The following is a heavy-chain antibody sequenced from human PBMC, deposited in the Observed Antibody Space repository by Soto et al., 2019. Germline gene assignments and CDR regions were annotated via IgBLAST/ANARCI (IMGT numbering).Heavy chain of an antibody. V-gene: IGHV4-30-4*01. Sequence: QVQLQESGPGLVKPSQTLSLTCTVSGASISGGDYYWTWIRQPPGKGLEWIGSIYYTGNTYSNPSLQXXLXLSVAPSNNQFPLRLTSVTAPDTAIYYCARATYDSSTYYLDYWGQGTLVTVSS. CDR3: ARATYDSSTYYLDY. J-gene: IGHJ4*02. CDR2: IYYTGNT. D-gene: IGHD3-22*01. CDR1: GASISGGDYY.